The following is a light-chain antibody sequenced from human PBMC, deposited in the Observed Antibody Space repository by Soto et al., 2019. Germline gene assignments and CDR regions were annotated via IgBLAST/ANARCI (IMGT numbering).Light chain of an antibody. J-gene: IGLJ2*01. CDR1: KLGDGF. CDR3: QTWDSEAVI. Sequence: SYDLSQPPAVSVSPGQTASISCSGDKLGDGFVCWYQLKPGQSPQLVIYEDMKRPSGVPERFSGSNSGNTATLTIDGTQGMDEADYYCQTWDSEAVIFGGGT. V-gene: IGLV3-1*01. CDR2: EDM.